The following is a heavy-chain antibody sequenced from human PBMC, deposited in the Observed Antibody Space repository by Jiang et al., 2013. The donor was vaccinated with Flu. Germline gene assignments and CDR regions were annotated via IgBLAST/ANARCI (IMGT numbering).Heavy chain of an antibody. CDR3: ARRSSTWNFDS. V-gene: IGHV4-59*08. CDR2: LSYDGGT. CDR1: GDSISSFY. J-gene: IGHJ4*02. Sequence: PSETLALTCIVSGDSISSFYWSWLRQSPGKGLEWIGYLSYDGGTTYNPSLRSRVTISRDTSKNQFSLKVTSVTAADTAVYYCARRSSTWNFDSWGQGTLVTVSS. D-gene: IGHD6-13*01.